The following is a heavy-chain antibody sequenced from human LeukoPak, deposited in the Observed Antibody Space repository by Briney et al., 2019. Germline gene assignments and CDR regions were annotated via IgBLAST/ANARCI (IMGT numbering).Heavy chain of an antibody. J-gene: IGHJ4*02. Sequence: ASVKVSCKASGGTFSIYTISWVRQAPGQGLEWMGRIIPILGIANYAQKFQGRVTITADKSTSTAYMELSSLRSEDTAVYYCARDPGDDSSGYYHYWGQGTLVTVSS. V-gene: IGHV1-69*04. CDR3: ARDPGDDSSGYYHY. D-gene: IGHD3-22*01. CDR2: IIPILGIA. CDR1: GGTFSIYT.